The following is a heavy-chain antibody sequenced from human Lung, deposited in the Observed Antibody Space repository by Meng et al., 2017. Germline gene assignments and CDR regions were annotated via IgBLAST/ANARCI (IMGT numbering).Heavy chain of an antibody. CDR1: GGSISTSGYY. D-gene: IGHD6-19*01. Sequence: LKESGPGLVKPSEALSLTGSVSGGSISTSGYYWGWIRQPPGKGLEWIGSIGHSGFTYYTPSLKSRVAVSLDTSKSQFSLMLTSVTAADTAVYYCVRSSAWVRTGFDPWGQGTLVTVSS. V-gene: IGHV4-39*01. CDR2: IGHSGFT. CDR3: VRSSAWVRTGFDP. J-gene: IGHJ5*02.